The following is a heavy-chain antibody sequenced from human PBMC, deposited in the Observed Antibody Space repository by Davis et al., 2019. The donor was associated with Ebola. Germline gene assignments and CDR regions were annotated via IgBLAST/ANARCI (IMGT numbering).Heavy chain of an antibody. D-gene: IGHD5-18*01. CDR2: TYYNSKWFH. CDR1: GDSVSGNNGA. Sequence: HSQTLSLTRAISGDSVSGNNGAWNWIRQSPSRGLEWLGRTYYNSKWFHDYAVSVKSRITINPDTSKNQFSLQLNSVIPEDTALYYCTRGWLRGGMDVWGEGTTVTV. J-gene: IGHJ6*02. V-gene: IGHV6-1*01. CDR3: TRGWLRGGMDV.